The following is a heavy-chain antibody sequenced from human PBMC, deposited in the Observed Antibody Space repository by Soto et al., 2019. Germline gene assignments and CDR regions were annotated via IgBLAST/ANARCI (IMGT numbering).Heavy chain of an antibody. J-gene: IGHJ4*02. CDR1: GFTFSNYA. CDR2: ISGSGGST. V-gene: IGHV3-23*01. Sequence: VQLLESGGGLVQPGGSLRLSCAASGFTFSNYAVTWVRQAPGKGLEWVSTISGSGGSTYYADSVKGRFTISRDNSKNTLDLQMNSLRAEDTAVYYCAKDQGSSWYEIDYWGQGPLVTVSS. CDR3: AKDQGSSWYEIDY. D-gene: IGHD6-13*01.